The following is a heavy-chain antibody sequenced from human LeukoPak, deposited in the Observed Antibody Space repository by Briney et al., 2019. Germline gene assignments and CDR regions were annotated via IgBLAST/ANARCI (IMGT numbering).Heavy chain of an antibody. D-gene: IGHD3-16*01. Sequence: GGSLRLPCAASGLTFSNYWMDWVRQAPGKGLEWVANIKQDGSEKNYVDSVKGRFIISRDNAKNSLYLQMNTLRADDTAVYYCARDGFGTGSNWGQGTLVTVSS. CDR2: IKQDGSEK. V-gene: IGHV3-7*03. CDR1: GLTFSNYW. CDR3: ARDGFGTGSN. J-gene: IGHJ4*02.